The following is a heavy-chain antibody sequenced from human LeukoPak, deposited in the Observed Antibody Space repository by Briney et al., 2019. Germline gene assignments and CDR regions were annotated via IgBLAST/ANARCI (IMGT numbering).Heavy chain of an antibody. V-gene: IGHV3-30*02. CDR2: IRDDGSNQ. Sequence: PGGSLRLSCAASGFTFSNYGMHWVRQAPGKGLEWVAFIRDDGSNQYYADSVKGRFTISRDNSKNTLYLQMNSLRAEDTAVYYCARDRPGVVVAAPNWFDPWGQGTLVTVSS. D-gene: IGHD2-15*01. CDR3: ARDRPGVVVAAPNWFDP. J-gene: IGHJ5*02. CDR1: GFTFSNYG.